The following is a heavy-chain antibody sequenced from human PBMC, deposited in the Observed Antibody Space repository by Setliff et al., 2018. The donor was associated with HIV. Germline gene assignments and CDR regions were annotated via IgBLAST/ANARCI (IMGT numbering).Heavy chain of an antibody. CDR1: GGSNSGDY. CDR3: ARHPREETQRNYKFDS. J-gene: IGHJ4*02. D-gene: IGHD1-7*01. CDR2: IHTSGRT. V-gene: IGHV4-4*09. Sequence: PSETLSLTCTVSGGSNSGDYWSWIRQPPGKGLEWIGYIHTSGRTNYNYPFKTRATISRDTSKDQFSLRPSSGTATDTAMYYCARHPREETQRNYKFDSWGQGTLVTVS.